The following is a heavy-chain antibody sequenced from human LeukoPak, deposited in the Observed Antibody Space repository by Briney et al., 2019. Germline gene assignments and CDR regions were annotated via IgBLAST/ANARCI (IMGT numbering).Heavy chain of an antibody. CDR2: IYYSGST. D-gene: IGHD3-10*01. V-gene: IGHV4-39*01. CDR1: GDSIFGSSYY. CDR3: ATNRSITLVRGGHGTEKSNLFDP. Sequence: KSSDTLSLTCTVSGDSIFGSSYYWGWIRQPPGKGLEWIGSIYYSGSTHYNPSLKSRVTISVDTSKNQFLLRLSSVTATDTAVYYCATNRSITLVRGGHGTEKSNLFDPWGQGTLVTVSS. J-gene: IGHJ5*02.